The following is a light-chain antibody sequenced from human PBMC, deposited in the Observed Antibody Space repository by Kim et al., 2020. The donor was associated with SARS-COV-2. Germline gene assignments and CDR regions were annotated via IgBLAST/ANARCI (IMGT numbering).Light chain of an antibody. CDR2: QDN. J-gene: IGLJ1*01. Sequence: SYELTQPPSVSVSPGQTASITCSGDKLEDKYVSWYQHKPGQSPVLVIYQDNNRPSGIPERFSGSNSGNTATLTISGTQALDEADYYCQAWDSNTGVFGTGTKVTVL. CDR3: QAWDSNTGV. CDR1: KLEDKY. V-gene: IGLV3-1*01.